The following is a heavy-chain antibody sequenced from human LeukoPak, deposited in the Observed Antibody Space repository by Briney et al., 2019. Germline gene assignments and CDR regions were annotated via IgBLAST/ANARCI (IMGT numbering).Heavy chain of an antibody. V-gene: IGHV3-21*01. CDR2: ISSSSSYI. J-gene: IGHJ4*02. D-gene: IGHD6-19*01. CDR3: ARVSPSSGWYGEGDFDY. CDR1: GFTFSSYS. Sequence: GGSLRLSCAASGFTFSSYSMNWVRQAPGKGLEWVSSISSSSSYIYYADSVKGRFTISRDNAKNSLYLQMDSLRAEDTAVYYCARVSPSSGWYGEGDFDYWGQGTLVTVSS.